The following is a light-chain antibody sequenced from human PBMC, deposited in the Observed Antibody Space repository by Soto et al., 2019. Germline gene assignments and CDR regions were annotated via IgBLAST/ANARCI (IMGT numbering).Light chain of an antibody. CDR3: QQYNNWLT. CDR2: GAS. J-gene: IGKJ4*01. V-gene: IGKV3-15*01. Sequence: ELVMTQSPATLSVAPGERATLSCRASQSISTFVAWYQQKPGQAPRLLIYGASTRATGIPARFGGSGSGTEFTLTISSLQSEDFAVYYCQQYNNWLTFGGGTKVDIK. CDR1: QSISTF.